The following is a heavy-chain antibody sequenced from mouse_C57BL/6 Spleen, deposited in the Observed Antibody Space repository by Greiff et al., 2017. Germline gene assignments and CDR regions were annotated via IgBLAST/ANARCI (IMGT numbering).Heavy chain of an antibody. V-gene: IGHV2-2*01. Sequence: VMLVESGPGLVQPSQSLSITCTVSGFSLTSYGVHWVRQSPGKGLEWLGVRWSGGSTDYNAAFISRLSISKDNSKSQVFFKMNSLQADDTSIYYCARVRPAMDYWGQGTSVTVSS. CDR3: ARVRPAMDY. CDR1: GFSLTSYG. D-gene: IGHD2-14*01. J-gene: IGHJ4*01. CDR2: RWSGGST.